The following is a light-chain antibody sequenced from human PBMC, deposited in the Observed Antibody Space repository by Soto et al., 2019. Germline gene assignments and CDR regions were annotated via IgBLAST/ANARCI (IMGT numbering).Light chain of an antibody. J-gene: IGKJ1*01. CDR1: QSIGRN. V-gene: IGKV3-15*01. CDR3: QHYNTWPWT. CDR2: AAS. Sequence: EIMMTQSPATLSVSPGERATLSCRASQSIGRNLVWCQQKPGQAPRLLIYAASTRATGIPARFSGSGSETEFILTISSLQSEDSATYYCQHYNTWPWTFGQGTKVDI.